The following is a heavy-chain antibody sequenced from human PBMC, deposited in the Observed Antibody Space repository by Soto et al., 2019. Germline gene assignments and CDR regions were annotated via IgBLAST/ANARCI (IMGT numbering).Heavy chain of an antibody. D-gene: IGHD1-1*01. J-gene: IGHJ4*02. V-gene: IGHV3-11*01. CDR2: ISSSGRTI. CDR1: GFTLSDYY. Sequence: GGSLRLSCAASGFTLSDYYMSWIRQAPGKGLEWISSISSSGRTIYYADSAKGRFTISRDNSKNTLYLQMNSLRAEDTAVYYCAKDRTTISTNYFDYWGQGTLVTVSS. CDR3: AKDRTTISTNYFDY.